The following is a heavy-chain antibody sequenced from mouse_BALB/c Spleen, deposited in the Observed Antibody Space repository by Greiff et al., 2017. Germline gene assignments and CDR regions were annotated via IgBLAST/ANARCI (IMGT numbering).Heavy chain of an antibody. Sequence: EVKVVESGGGLVKPGGSLKLSCAASGFTFSSYTMSWVRQTPEKRLEWVATISSGGSYTYYPDSVKGRFTISRDNAKNTLYLQMSSLKSEDTAMYYCTRDGYDNAMDYWGQGTSVTVSS. CDR3: TRDGYDNAMDY. CDR2: ISSGGSYT. D-gene: IGHD2-14*01. J-gene: IGHJ4*01. CDR1: GFTFSSYT. V-gene: IGHV5-6-4*01.